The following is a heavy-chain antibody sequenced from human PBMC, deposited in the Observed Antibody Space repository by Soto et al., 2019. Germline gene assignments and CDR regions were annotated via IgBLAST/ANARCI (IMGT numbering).Heavy chain of an antibody. Sequence: SETLSLTCAVYGVSFSCYYWILIRQSPGEGLEWIGEINHSGSTNYNPSLKSRVTMSVDASKNQFSLKLNSVTAADTAVYYCARDSTRRGACDIWGQGTTVTVSS. CDR2: INHSGST. CDR1: GVSFSCYY. J-gene: IGHJ3*02. D-gene: IGHD4-4*01. V-gene: IGHV4-34*01. CDR3: ARDSTRRGACDI.